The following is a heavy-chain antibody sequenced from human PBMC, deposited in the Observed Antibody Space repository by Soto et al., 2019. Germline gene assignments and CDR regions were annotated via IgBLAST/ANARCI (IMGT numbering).Heavy chain of an antibody. Sequence: SETLSLTCTVSGGSISSYYWSWIRQPPGKGLEWIGYIYYSGSTNYNPSLKSRVTISVDTSKNQFSLKLSSVTAADTAVYYCARLSVVYDAFDIWGQGTMVTVSS. V-gene: IGHV4-59*08. CDR1: GGSISSYY. J-gene: IGHJ3*02. CDR2: IYYSGST. D-gene: IGHD1-20*01. CDR3: ARLSVVYDAFDI.